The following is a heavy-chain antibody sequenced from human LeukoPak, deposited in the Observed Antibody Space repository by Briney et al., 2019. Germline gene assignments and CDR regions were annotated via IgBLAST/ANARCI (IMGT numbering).Heavy chain of an antibody. D-gene: IGHD5-18*01. J-gene: IGHJ4*02. CDR1: GFTFDDYD. CDR3: ARGGAPEYSYGYHFDY. CDR2: ISWNGGSI. Sequence: SLRLSCAASGFTFDDYDMHWVRQAPGKGLEWVSGISWNGGSIGYADSVKGRFTIFRDNAKNSLYLEMNSLTAEDTAVYYCARGGAPEYSYGYHFDYWGQGVLVTVSS. V-gene: IGHV3-9*01.